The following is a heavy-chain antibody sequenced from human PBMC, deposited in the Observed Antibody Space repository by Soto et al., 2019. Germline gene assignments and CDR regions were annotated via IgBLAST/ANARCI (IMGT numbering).Heavy chain of an antibody. CDR2: INHSGST. D-gene: IGHD5-18*01. J-gene: IGHJ5*02. CDR3: ARGRGYSYGRRNWFDP. V-gene: IGHV4-34*01. CDR1: GGSFSGYY. Sequence: SETLSLTCAVYGGSFSGYYWSWIRQPPGKGLEWIGEINHSGSTNYNPSLKSRVTISVDTSKNQFSLKLSSVTAADTAVYYCARGRGYSYGRRNWFDPWGQGTLVIVSS.